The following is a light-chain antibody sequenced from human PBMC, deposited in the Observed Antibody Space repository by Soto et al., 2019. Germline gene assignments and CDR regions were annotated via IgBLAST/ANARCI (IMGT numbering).Light chain of an antibody. CDR3: QSYDSTLSARYV. V-gene: IGLV1-40*01. CDR2: ANS. Sequence: QSVLTQPPSVSGAPGQRVTISCTGSSSNIGANYDVHWYQQRPGTVPKLLIFANSNRPSGVPDRFSGSKSGTSASLVITGLQAEDEGDYYCQSYDSTLSARYVFGTGTKLTVL. CDR1: SSNIGANYD. J-gene: IGLJ1*01.